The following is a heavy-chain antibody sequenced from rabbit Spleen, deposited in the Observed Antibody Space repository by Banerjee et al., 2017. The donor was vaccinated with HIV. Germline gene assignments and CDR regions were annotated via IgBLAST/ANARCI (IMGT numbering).Heavy chain of an antibody. CDR1: GFSFSDSYW. J-gene: IGHJ6*01. CDR2: IDAGSSGST. Sequence: QEQLEESGGGLVKPGGTLTLTCTASGFSFSDSYWMCWVRQAPGKGLEWIACIDAGSSGSTYYASWAKGRFTISKTSSTTVTLQMTSLTAADTATYFCARGIVYGFAGDTYPPYGMDLWGQGTLVTVS. CDR3: ARGIVYGFAGDTYPPYGMDL. V-gene: IGHV1S45*01. D-gene: IGHD6-1*01.